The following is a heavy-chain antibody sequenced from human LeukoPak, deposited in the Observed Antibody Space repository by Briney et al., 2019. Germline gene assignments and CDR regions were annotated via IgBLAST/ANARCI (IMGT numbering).Heavy chain of an antibody. D-gene: IGHD5-24*01. CDR3: ARDPSSSATSDF. J-gene: IGHJ4*02. CDR2: IYNSGST. CDR1: GGSISSGSYY. V-gene: IGHV4-39*07. Sequence: SETLSLTCTVSGGSISSGSYYWSWIRQPAGKGLEWIGSIYNSGSTYYNPSLKSRVTISVDTSKNQFSLKLSSVTAADTAVYYCARDPSSSATSDFWGQGTLVTVSS.